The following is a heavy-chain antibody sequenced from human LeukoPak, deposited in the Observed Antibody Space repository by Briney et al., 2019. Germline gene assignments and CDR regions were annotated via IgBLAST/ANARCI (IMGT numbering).Heavy chain of an antibody. CDR3: ARNRGATGYYWVDY. Sequence: GGSLRLSCAAAGFTFSNYAMHWVRQAPGKGLEWAAVISYDGTNEYYADSVKGRFTISRDNSKNTLYLQMDSLRVEDTAVYYCARNRGATGYYWVDYWGQGTLVSVSS. J-gene: IGHJ4*02. CDR2: ISYDGTNE. D-gene: IGHD3-22*01. CDR1: GFTFSNYA. V-gene: IGHV3-30-3*01.